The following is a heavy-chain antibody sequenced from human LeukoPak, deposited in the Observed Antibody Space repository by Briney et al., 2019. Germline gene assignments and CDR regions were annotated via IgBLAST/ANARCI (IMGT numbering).Heavy chain of an antibody. Sequence: HPGGSLRLSCAASGFTFSSYAMSWVRQAPGKGLEWVSAISGSGGSTYYADSVKGRFTISRDNSKNTLYLQMNSLRAEDTAVYYCAKDPEYYYDSGGYLWGQGTLVTVSS. CDR3: AKDPEYYYDSGGYL. CDR2: ISGSGGST. CDR1: GFTFSSYA. V-gene: IGHV3-23*01. J-gene: IGHJ4*02. D-gene: IGHD3-22*01.